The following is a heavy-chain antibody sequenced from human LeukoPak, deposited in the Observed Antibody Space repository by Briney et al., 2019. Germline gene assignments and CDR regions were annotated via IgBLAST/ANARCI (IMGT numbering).Heavy chain of an antibody. J-gene: IGHJ4*02. CDR3: AKVLRSDFWSGYYAFDY. D-gene: IGHD3-3*01. V-gene: IGHV3-11*04. Sequence: PVGSLRLSCAASGFTFSDYYMSWIRQAPGKGLEWVSYISSSGSTIYYADSVKGRFTISRDNAKNSLYLQMNSLRAEDTAVYYCAKVLRSDFWSGYYAFDYWGQGTLVTVSS. CDR1: GFTFSDYY. CDR2: ISSSGSTI.